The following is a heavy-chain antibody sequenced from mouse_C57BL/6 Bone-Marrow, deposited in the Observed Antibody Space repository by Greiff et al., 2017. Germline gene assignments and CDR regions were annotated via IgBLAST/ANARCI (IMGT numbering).Heavy chain of an antibody. CDR2: INPGSGGT. Sequence: QVQLQQSGAELVRPGTSVQVSCKASGYAFTNYLIEWVKQRPGQGLEWIGVINPGSGGTNYNEKFKGKATLTADKSSSTAYMQRSSLTSEDSAVYFCARGYYYGRFAYWGQGTLVTVSA. CDR3: ARGYYYGRFAY. D-gene: IGHD1-1*01. J-gene: IGHJ3*01. V-gene: IGHV1-54*01. CDR1: GYAFTNYL.